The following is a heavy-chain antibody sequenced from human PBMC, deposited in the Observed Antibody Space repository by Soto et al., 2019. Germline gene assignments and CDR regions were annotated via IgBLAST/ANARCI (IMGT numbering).Heavy chain of an antibody. CDR3: ARYFWSGQLPFYFDQ. CDR1: GYTFNSYG. CDR2: ISAYNGNT. J-gene: IGHJ4*02. D-gene: IGHD3-3*01. Sequence: QVLLVQSGAEVKKPGASVKVSCKASGYTFNSYGVSWVRQAPGQGLEWMGGISAYNGNTKYSQNLQGRVTMTIDTTTSSAYLEVRNLRSDDTAIYYCARYFWSGQLPFYFDQWGQGTLVTVSS. V-gene: IGHV1-18*01.